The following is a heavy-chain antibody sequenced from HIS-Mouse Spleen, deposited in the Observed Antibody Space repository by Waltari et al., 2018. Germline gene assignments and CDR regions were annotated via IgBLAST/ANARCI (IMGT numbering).Heavy chain of an antibody. D-gene: IGHD6-13*01. CDR2: IYYRGST. V-gene: IGHV4-39*07. Sequence: QLQLQESGPGLVKPSETLSLTCTVSGGSISSSSYYWGWIRQPPGKGLEWIGSIYYRGSTYSSPSLKIRVTISVDTSKTQFSLKLSSVTAADTAVYYCAREIPYSSSWYDWYFDLWGRGTLVTVSS. CDR3: AREIPYSSSWYDWYFDL. J-gene: IGHJ2*01. CDR1: GGSISSSSYY.